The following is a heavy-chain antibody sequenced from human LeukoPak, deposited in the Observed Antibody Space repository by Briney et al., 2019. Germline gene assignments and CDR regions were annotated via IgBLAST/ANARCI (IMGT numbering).Heavy chain of an antibody. Sequence: ASVKVSCKASGYTFTGYYMHWVRKAPGQGLEGRGWINPNSGGTNYAQKFQGRVTMTRDTSTSTAYMELSRLRSDDTAVYYCARDYYYDSSGYRLDYWGQGTLVTVSS. J-gene: IGHJ4*02. CDR3: ARDYYYDSSGYRLDY. CDR2: INPNSGGT. V-gene: IGHV1-2*02. CDR1: GYTFTGYY. D-gene: IGHD3-22*01.